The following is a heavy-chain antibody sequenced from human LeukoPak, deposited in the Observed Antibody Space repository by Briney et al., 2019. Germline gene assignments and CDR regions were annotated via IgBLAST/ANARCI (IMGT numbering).Heavy chain of an antibody. CDR2: MHTSGST. V-gene: IGHV4-61*02. CDR3: ERDSGSGYYEA. Sequence: SETLSLTCTVSGGSISSGSYYWSWIRQPAGKGLEWIGRMHTSGSTNYNPSLKSRLTMSVDTSKNQFSLKMRSVTAADTAVYYCERDSGSGYYEAWGQGTLVTVSS. D-gene: IGHD3-10*01. J-gene: IGHJ5*02. CDR1: GGSISSGSYY.